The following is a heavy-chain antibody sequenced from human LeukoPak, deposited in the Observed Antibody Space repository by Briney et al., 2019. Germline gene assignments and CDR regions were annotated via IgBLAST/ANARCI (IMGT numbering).Heavy chain of an antibody. CDR2: IKGNGATT. V-gene: IGHV3-11*04. D-gene: IGHD3-10*02. Sequence: PGGSLRLSCAASGFTFSNYYMSWIRQAPGKGLEWVSHIKGNGATTYYADSVRGRFTISRDNAKNSLFLQMNSLRAEDTAVYYCAELGITMIGGVWGKGTTVTISS. CDR3: AELGITMIGGV. CDR1: GFTFSNYY. J-gene: IGHJ6*04.